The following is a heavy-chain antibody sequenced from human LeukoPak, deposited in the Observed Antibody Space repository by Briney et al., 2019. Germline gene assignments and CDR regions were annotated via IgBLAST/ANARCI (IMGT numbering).Heavy chain of an antibody. CDR3: ARAGSSNWFDP. CDR2: MNPNSGNT. D-gene: IGHD6-19*01. V-gene: IGHV1-8*01. J-gene: IGHJ5*02. CDR1: GYTFTSYD. Sequence: GASVKDSCKSSGYTFTSYDIHWVRPATGQGLEWMGWMNPNSGNTGYVQKFQGRVAMTRNTSISTAYMERSSLRSEGTAVYYCARAGSSNWFDPWGQGTLVTVSS.